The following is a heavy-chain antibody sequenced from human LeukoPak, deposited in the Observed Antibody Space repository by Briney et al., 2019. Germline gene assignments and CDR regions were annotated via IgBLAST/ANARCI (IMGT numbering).Heavy chain of an antibody. Sequence: PGGSLRLSCVASGFTFSSYEMSWVRQAPGKGLEWLSYISSSSSTIYYADFVKGRFTISRDNAKNSVYLQMNSLRAEDTAVYYCARETYFDYRGQGTLLTVSS. V-gene: IGHV3-48*03. CDR1: GFTFSSYE. CDR2: ISSSSSTI. J-gene: IGHJ4*02. CDR3: ARETYFDY.